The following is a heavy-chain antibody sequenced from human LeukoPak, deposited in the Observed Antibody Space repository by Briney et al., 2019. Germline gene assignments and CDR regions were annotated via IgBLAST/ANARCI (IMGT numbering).Heavy chain of an antibody. CDR1: GFTLSNHG. J-gene: IGHJ4*02. Sequence: GGSLRLSCAASGFTLSNHGMNWVRQAPGKGLEWVLGISGNGDITYYADSVKGRFTISRDNSKNTLYLQMNSLRAEDTAIYYCAKGSSWRKYFDYWGQGTRVTVSS. V-gene: IGHV3-23*01. CDR2: ISGNGDIT. CDR3: AKGSSWRKYFDY. D-gene: IGHD6-13*01.